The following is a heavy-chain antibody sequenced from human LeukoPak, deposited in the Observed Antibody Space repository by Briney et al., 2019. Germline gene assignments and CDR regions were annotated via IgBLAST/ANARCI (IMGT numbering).Heavy chain of an antibody. V-gene: IGHV3-33*01. J-gene: IGHJ5*02. D-gene: IGHD1-20*01. CDR1: GFTFCSYG. Sequence: GGSLTLSCAASGFTFCSYGMHWVRQAPGKGLEWVAVIWYDGSNKYYADSVKGRFTISRDNSKNTLYLQMHSLRADDTAVYYCAREGRITGTPGSWFDPWGQGTLVTVSS. CDR3: AREGRITGTPGSWFDP. CDR2: IWYDGSNK.